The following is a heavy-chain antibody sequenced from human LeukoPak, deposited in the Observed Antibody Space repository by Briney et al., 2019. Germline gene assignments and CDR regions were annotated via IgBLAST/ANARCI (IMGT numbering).Heavy chain of an antibody. CDR1: GYSFTSNY. J-gene: IGHJ4*02. Sequence: ASVTVSCKASGYSFTSNYIHWVRQAPGQGLEWMGMIYPRDGSTSYAQKFQGRVTVTRDTSTSTVHMELSGLRSEDTAVYYCARDQEAFDYWGQGTLVTVSS. CDR2: IYPRDGST. V-gene: IGHV1-46*01. CDR3: ARDQEAFDY.